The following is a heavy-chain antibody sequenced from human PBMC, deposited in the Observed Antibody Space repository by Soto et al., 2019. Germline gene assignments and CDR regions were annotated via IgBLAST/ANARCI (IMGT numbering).Heavy chain of an antibody. CDR3: VKLGDSDPWYVAAP. Sequence: SETLSLTCTVSGGSVNIGSFYWSWFRQPPRKGLEWIGHMYYTGSTNYNPSLRRRVTISSGTSNNQFSLKVNSVTAAATAVYSCVKLGDSDPWYVAAPWGQGTRGTVSS. J-gene: IGHJ5*02. CDR1: GGSVNIGSFY. V-gene: IGHV4-61*01. D-gene: IGHD3-16*01. CDR2: MYYTGST.